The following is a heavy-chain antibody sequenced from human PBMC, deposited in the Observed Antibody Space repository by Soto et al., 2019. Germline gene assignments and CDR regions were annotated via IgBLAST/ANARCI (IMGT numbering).Heavy chain of an antibody. D-gene: IGHD4-17*01. CDR3: ARTALMTTVTRNAFDI. Sequence: QVQLQESGPGLVKPSQTLSLTCTVSGGSISSGDYYWSWIRQPPGKGLEWIGYIYYSGSTYYNPSLKSRVTISVDTSKNQFSLKLSSVTAADTAVYYCARTALMTTVTRNAFDIWGQGTMVTVSS. V-gene: IGHV4-30-4*01. CDR1: GGSISSGDYY. CDR2: IYYSGST. J-gene: IGHJ3*02.